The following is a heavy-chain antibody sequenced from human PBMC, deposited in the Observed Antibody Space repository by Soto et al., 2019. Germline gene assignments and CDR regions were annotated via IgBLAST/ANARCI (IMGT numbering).Heavy chain of an antibody. D-gene: IGHD3-10*01. J-gene: IGHJ4*02. CDR2: ISYDGSNK. CDR1: GFTFSSYG. Sequence: QVQLVESGGGVVQPGRSLRLSCAASGFTFSSYGMHWVRQAPGKGLEWVAVISYDGSNKYYADSVKGRFTISRDNSKNTLYLQMNSLRAEDTAVYYCAKDHQDGWFGEQHYFDYWGQGTLVTVSS. CDR3: AKDHQDGWFGEQHYFDY. V-gene: IGHV3-30*18.